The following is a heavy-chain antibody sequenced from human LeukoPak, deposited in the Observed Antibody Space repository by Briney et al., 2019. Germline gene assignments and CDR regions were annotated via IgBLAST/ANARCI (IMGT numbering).Heavy chain of an antibody. V-gene: IGHV3-30*04. J-gene: IGHJ4*02. CDR2: ISYDGSNK. CDR1: GFTFSSYA. Sequence: SGGSLRLSCAASGFTFSSYAMHWVRQAPGKGLEWVAVISYDGSNKYYADSVKGRFTISRDNSKNTLYLQMNSLRAEDTAVYYCARVSGGYYFDYWGQGTLVTVSS. D-gene: IGHD4-23*01. CDR3: ARVSGGYYFDY.